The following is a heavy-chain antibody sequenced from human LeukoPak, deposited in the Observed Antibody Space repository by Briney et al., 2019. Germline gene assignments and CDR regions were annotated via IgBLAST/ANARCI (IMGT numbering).Heavy chain of an antibody. Sequence: GGSLRLSCAASGFTFSSYAMSWVRQAPGKGLEWVSAISGSGGSTYYADSVKGRFTISRDNSKNTLYLQMNSLRAEDTAVYYCVKDGQQLVRTTFDYWGQGTLVTVSS. CDR3: VKDGQQLVRTTFDY. CDR2: ISGSGGST. J-gene: IGHJ4*02. CDR1: GFTFSSYA. D-gene: IGHD6-13*01. V-gene: IGHV3-23*01.